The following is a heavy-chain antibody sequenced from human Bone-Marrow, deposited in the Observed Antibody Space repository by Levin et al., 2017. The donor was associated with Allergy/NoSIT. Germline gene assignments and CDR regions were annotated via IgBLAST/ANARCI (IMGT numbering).Heavy chain of an antibody. D-gene: IGHD3-10*01. CDR1: GFTFSNAW. V-gene: IGHV3-15*01. Sequence: GGSLRLSCAASGFTFSNAWMSWVRQAPGKGLEWVGRIKSKTTGGTTDYAAPVKGRFTISRDDSKNTLYLQMNSLKTEDTAVYYCTTFSTVWFGGLLLSAAFDIWGQGTMVTVSS. CDR2: IKSKTTGGTT. CDR3: TTFSTVWFGGLLLSAAFDI. J-gene: IGHJ3*02.